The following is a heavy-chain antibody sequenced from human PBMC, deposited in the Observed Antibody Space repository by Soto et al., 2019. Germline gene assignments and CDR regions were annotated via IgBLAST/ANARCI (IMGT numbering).Heavy chain of an antibody. J-gene: IGHJ4*02. D-gene: IGHD5-12*01. CDR3: AKDLGGYSGYADY. V-gene: IGHV3-23*01. CDR1: GFTFSSYA. CDR2: ISGSGGST. Sequence: EVQLLESGGGLVQPGGSLRLSCAASGFTFSSYAMSWVRQAPGKGLEWVSAISGSGGSTYYADSVKGRFTISRDNSKNPLYLQMNSLRAEDTAVYYCAKDLGGYSGYADYWGQGTLVTVSS.